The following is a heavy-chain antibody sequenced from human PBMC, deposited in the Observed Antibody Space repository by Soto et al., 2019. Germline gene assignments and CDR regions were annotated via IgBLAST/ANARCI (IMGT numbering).Heavy chain of an antibody. V-gene: IGHV6-1*01. J-gene: IGHJ5*02. Sequence: SQTLSLTCAISGDSVSSNSAAWNWIRQSPSRGLEWLGRTYYRSKWYNDYAVSVKSRITINPDTSKNQFSLQLNSVTPEDTAVYYCARDHDSSGWRVNWFDPWGQGTLVTVSS. CDR1: GDSVSSNSAA. D-gene: IGHD6-19*01. CDR2: TYYRSKWYN. CDR3: ARDHDSSGWRVNWFDP.